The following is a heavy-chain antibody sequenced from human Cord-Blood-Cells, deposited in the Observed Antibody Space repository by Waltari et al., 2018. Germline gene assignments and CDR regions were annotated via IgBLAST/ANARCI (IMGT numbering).Heavy chain of an antibody. CDR3: ARGRPAAMYYFDY. J-gene: IGHJ4*02. D-gene: IGHD2-2*01. V-gene: IGHV1-8*01. CDR1: GYTFTSYD. CDR2: MNANRGNT. Sequence: QVQLVQSGAEVKKPGASVKVSCKASGYTFTSYDINWVRQATGQGLEWMGWMNANRGNTGYAQKFQGRVTMTRNTSISTAYMALGSLRSEDTAVYYCARGRPAAMYYFDYWGQGTLVTVSS.